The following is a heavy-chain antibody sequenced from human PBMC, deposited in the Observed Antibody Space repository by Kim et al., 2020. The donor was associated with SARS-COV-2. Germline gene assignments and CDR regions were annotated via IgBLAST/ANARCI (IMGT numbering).Heavy chain of an antibody. D-gene: IGHD3-10*01. CDR3: ARTPHYYGSGSYYIFDY. CDR2: IYYSGST. V-gene: IGHV4-59*13. J-gene: IGHJ4*02. CDR1: GGSISSYY. Sequence: SETLSLTCTVSGGSISSYYWSWIRQPPGKGLEWIGYIYYSGSTNYNPSLKSRVTISVDTSKNQFSLKLSSVTAADTAVYYCARTPHYYGSGSYYIFDYWGQGTLVTVSS.